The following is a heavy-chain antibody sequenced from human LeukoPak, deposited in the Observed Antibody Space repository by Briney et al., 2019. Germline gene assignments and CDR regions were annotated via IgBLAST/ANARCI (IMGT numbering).Heavy chain of an antibody. Sequence: GGSLRLSCAASGFTFSSYAMSWVRQAPGKGLEWVSAISGSGGSTYYADSVKGRFTISRDNSKNTLYLQMNSLRAEDTAVYYCAKRPGGAYCSSTSCYGHFDYWGQGTLVTVSS. CDR2: ISGSGGST. D-gene: IGHD2-2*01. CDR3: AKRPGGAYCSSTSCYGHFDY. J-gene: IGHJ4*02. V-gene: IGHV3-23*01. CDR1: GFTFSSYA.